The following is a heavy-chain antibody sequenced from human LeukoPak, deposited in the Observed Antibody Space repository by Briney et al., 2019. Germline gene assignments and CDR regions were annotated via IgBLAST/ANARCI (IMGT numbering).Heavy chain of an antibody. CDR1: GFTFSDYY. J-gene: IGHJ4*02. Sequence: PRGSLRLSCAASGFTFSDYYMSWIRQAPGKGLEWVSYISSTVITTYYADSVKGRFTISRDNAKNSSYLQMNSLRAEDTAVYYCVRSVYNWNDVDYWGQGTLVTVSS. V-gene: IGHV3-11*01. D-gene: IGHD1-20*01. CDR3: VRSVYNWNDVDY. CDR2: ISSTVITT.